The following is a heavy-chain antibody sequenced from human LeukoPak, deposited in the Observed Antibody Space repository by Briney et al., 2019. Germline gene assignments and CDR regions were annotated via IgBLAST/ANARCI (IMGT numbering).Heavy chain of an antibody. J-gene: IGHJ4*02. V-gene: IGHV3-11*04. D-gene: IGHD3-10*01. CDR3: ARNQGCGSGNYDH. CDR2: ISSSSSTM. CDR1: GGSFSGYY. Sequence: PSETLSLTCAVYGGSFSGYYWSWIRQPPGKGLEWVSYISSSSSTMYYADSVKGRFTISRDNAKNSLYLQMNSLRDADTAVYYCARNQGCGSGNYDHWGQGTLVTVSS.